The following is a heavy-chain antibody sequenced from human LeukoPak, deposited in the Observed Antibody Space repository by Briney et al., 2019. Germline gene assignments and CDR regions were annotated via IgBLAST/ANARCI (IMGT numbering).Heavy chain of an antibody. V-gene: IGHV1-18*01. CDR3: ARAPILHVSSSLPRGD. J-gene: IGHJ4*02. Sequence: ASVKVSCKASGYTFTSYGISWVRQAPGQGLEWMGWISAYNGNTNYAQKLRGRVTMTTDTSTSTAYMELRSLRSDDTAVYYCARAPILHVSSSLPRGDWGQGTLVTVSS. CDR2: ISAYNGNT. CDR1: GYTFTSYG. D-gene: IGHD6-6*01.